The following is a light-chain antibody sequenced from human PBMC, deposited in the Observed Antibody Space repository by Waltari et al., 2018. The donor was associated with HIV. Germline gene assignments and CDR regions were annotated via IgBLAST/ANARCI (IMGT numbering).Light chain of an antibody. CDR3: LQSYTSPLT. J-gene: IGKJ3*01. CDR2: ASS. CDR1: QNINRF. Sequence: DIQMTQSPSSLSASVGDTVTITCRASQNINRFLSWYHQMTGRAPKLLLSASSSIQSGVPSRISGSGSGTDFTLTSDTQQPEDFGTYCCLQSYTSPLTFGPGTKVDI. V-gene: IGKV1-39*01.